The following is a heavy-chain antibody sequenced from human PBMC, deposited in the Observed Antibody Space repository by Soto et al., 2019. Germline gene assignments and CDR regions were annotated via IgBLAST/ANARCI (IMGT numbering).Heavy chain of an antibody. CDR1: GRSMSSNY. CDR3: AAYRGALYFDF. V-gene: IGHV4-59*03. D-gene: IGHD4-4*01. J-gene: IGHJ4*02. Sequence: PSGTLSLTCSVSGRSMSSNYWSWLRQSPDKGLEWLGYVFYGGTDYNPSLGGRVTMSVETSKRQFSLTLSSVTAADTAVYYCAAYRGALYFDFWGQGIQVTVSS. CDR2: VFYGGT.